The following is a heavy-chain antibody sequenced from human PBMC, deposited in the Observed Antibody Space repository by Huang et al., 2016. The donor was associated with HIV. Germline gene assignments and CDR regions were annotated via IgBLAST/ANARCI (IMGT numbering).Heavy chain of an antibody. J-gene: IGHJ5*02. Sequence: QVQLVESGGGLVQPGRSLRLSCAASGFTFTNYAIHWVRQAPGKGREWVAFISNDGRNTFYADSEKGRFTISRDNSKSTLYLLMNSLRVDDTALYYCARSAVPGDGDWFDPWGQGTLVTVSS. CDR3: ARSAVPGDGDWFDP. D-gene: IGHD6-19*01. CDR1: GFTFTNYA. V-gene: IGHV3-30*04. CDR2: ISNDGRNT.